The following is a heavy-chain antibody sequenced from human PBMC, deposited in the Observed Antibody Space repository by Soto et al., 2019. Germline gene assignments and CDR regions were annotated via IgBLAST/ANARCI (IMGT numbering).Heavy chain of an antibody. CDR3: ARGLFAGDV. V-gene: IGHV1-46*03. CDR1: GYTFTSYY. CDR2: INPNGGST. Sequence: QVQLVQSGAEVKKPGASVKVSCKASGYTFTSYYIHWVRQAPGQGLEWMGIINPNGGSTNYPQEFEGRVTMTWDTSTSTVYMDLSSLTSEDTAVYYCARGLFAGDVWGKGTTVTVSS. J-gene: IGHJ6*04.